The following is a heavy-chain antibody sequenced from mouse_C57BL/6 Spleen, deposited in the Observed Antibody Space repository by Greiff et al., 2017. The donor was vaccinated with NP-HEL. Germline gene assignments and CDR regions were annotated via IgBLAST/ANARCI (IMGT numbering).Heavy chain of an antibody. CDR1: GYTFTSYW. J-gene: IGHJ4*01. CDR3: ARAIYYGYDEGPVLDAMDY. V-gene: IGHV1-55*01. D-gene: IGHD2-2*01. CDR2: IYPVSGST. Sequence: QVQLQQPGAELVKPGASVKMSCKASGYTFTSYWITWVKQRPGQGLEWIGDIYPVSGSTNYNEKFKSKATLTVDTSSSTAYMQLSSLTSEDSAVYYCARAIYYGYDEGPVLDAMDYWGQGTSVTVSS.